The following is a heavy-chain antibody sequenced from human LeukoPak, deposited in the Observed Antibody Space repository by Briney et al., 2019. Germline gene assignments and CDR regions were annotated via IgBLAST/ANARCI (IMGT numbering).Heavy chain of an antibody. D-gene: IGHD5-12*01. CDR1: GFTFSNYA. J-gene: IGHJ4*02. Sequence: GGSLRLSCVASGFTFSNYAMSWVRQTPGKGLEWVSSISGSGGSTHYADSVKGRFTISRDNSKNILYLQMNSLRAEDTAVHYCAKDWMSTIINYFDYWGQGTLVTVSS. CDR2: ISGSGGST. V-gene: IGHV3-23*01. CDR3: AKDWMSTIINYFDY.